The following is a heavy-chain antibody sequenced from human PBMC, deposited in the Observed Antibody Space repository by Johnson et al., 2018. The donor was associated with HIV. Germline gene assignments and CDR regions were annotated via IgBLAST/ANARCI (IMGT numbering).Heavy chain of an antibody. J-gene: IGHJ3*02. CDR1: GFTFDDYG. CDR3: AKERAYIRTFDI. V-gene: IGHV3-20*04. D-gene: IGHD5-18*01. Sequence: VQLVESGGGVVRPGGSLRLSCAASGFTFDDYGMSWVRQAPGKGLEWVSGINWNGGSTGYADSVKGRFTISRDNSKNTLYLQMNSLRAEDTAVYYCAKERAYIRTFDIWGQGTLVTVSS. CDR2: INWNGGST.